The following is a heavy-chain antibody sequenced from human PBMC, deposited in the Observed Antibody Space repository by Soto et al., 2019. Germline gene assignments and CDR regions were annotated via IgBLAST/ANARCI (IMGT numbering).Heavy chain of an antibody. J-gene: IGHJ4*02. CDR3: AKDVAYSSGWAPGY. D-gene: IGHD6-19*01. Sequence: GGSLRLSCAASGFTFSSYGMHWVRQAPCKGLEWVAVISYDGSNKYYADSVKGRFTITRDNSKNTLYLQMNSLRAEDTAVYYCAKDVAYSSGWAPGYWGQGTLVTVSS. CDR1: GFTFSSYG. CDR2: ISYDGSNK. V-gene: IGHV3-30*18.